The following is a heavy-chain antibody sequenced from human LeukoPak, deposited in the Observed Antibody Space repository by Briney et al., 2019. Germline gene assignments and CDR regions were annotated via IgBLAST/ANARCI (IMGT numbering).Heavy chain of an antibody. CDR3: ARDLRLGELSFAFDY. V-gene: IGHV1-69*05. CDR2: IIPIFGTA. D-gene: IGHD3-16*02. Sequence: SVKVSCKASGGTFSSYAISWVRQAPGQGLEWMGRIIPIFGTANYAQKFQGRVTITTDESTSTAYMELSSLRSEDTAVYYCARDLRLGELSFAFDYWGQGTQVTVSS. CDR1: GGTFSSYA. J-gene: IGHJ4*02.